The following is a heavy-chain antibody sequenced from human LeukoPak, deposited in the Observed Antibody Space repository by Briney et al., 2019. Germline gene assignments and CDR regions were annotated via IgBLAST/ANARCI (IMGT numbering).Heavy chain of an antibody. D-gene: IGHD2-15*01. CDR2: INHSGST. J-gene: IGHJ6*02. CDR1: GGSFSGYY. V-gene: IGHV4-34*01. Sequence: SETLSLTCAVYGGSFSGYYWSWIRQPPGKGLEWIGEINHSGSTNYNPSLKSRVTISVGTSKNQFSLKLSSVTAADTAVYYCARAPDIVVVVATGGGMDVWGQGTTVTVSS. CDR3: ARAPDIVVVVATGGGMDV.